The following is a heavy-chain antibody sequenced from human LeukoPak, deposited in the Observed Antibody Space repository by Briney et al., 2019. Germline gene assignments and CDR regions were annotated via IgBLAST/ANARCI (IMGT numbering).Heavy chain of an antibody. CDR3: AKRDDSGGNLVDL. D-gene: IGHD3-22*01. V-gene: IGHV4-39*02. CDR2: IYYSGST. Sequence: PSETLSLTCTVSGGSIRSGSHYWAWIRQPPGRGLEWIGSIYYSGSTYYNPSLENRVTISIDTSKNHFSLKLSSLSAADTSVYYCAKRDDSGGNLVDLWGQGTLVTVS. CDR1: GGSIRSGSHY. J-gene: IGHJ4*02.